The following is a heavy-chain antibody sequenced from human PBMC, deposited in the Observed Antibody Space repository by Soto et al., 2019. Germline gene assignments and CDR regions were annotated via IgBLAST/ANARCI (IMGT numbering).Heavy chain of an antibody. CDR1: GFTFSSYS. Sequence: PGGSLRLSCAASGFTFSSYSMNWVRQAPGKGLEWVSSISSSSSYIYYADSVKGRFTISRDNAKNSLYLQMNSLRAEDTAVYYCARGLNSGYDWGGYYYYGMDVWGQGTTVTVSS. J-gene: IGHJ6*02. CDR3: ARGLNSGYDWGGYYYYGMDV. D-gene: IGHD5-12*01. CDR2: ISSSSSYI. V-gene: IGHV3-21*01.